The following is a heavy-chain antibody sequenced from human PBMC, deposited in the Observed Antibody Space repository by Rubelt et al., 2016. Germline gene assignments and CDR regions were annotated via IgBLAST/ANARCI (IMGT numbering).Heavy chain of an antibody. Sequence: QVQLVQSGAEVKKPGSSVKVSCKASGGTFSSYAISWVRQAPGQGLEWMGGIIPVFGTANYAQKFQGRSTMTADESTRTAYMELRSRRSEDTAVYYCATTIAIRPYYFDYWGQGTLVTVSS. J-gene: IGHJ4*02. CDR3: ATTIAIRPYYFDY. CDR1: GGTFSSYA. CDR2: IIPVFGTA. D-gene: IGHD6-6*01. V-gene: IGHV1-69*13.